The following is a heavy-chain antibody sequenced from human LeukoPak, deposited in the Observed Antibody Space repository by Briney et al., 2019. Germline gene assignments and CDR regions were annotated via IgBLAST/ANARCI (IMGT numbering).Heavy chain of an antibody. V-gene: IGHV4-34*01. Sequence: SETLSLTCAVYGGSFSGYYWSWIRQPPGKGLEWIGEINHSGSTNYNPSLKSRVTISVDTSKNQFSLKLSSVTAADTAVYYCARLRPYYYGSGSYLMYYFDYWGQRTLVTVPS. J-gene: IGHJ4*02. D-gene: IGHD3-10*01. CDR1: GGSFSGYY. CDR3: ARLRPYYYGSGSYLMYYFDY. CDR2: INHSGST.